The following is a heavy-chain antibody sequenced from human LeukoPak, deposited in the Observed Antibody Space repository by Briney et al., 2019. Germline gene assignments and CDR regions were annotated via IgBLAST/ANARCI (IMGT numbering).Heavy chain of an antibody. V-gene: IGHV4-59*05. CDR3: ARVYSSGWSYYFDY. CDR2: IYYSGST. D-gene: IGHD6-19*01. CDR1: GGSISSYY. Sequence: PSETLSLTCTVSGGSISSYYWSWIRQPPGKGLEWNGSIYYSGSTYYNPSLKSRVTISVDTSKNQFSLKLSSVTAADTAVYYCARVYSSGWSYYFDYWGQGTLVTVSS. J-gene: IGHJ4*02.